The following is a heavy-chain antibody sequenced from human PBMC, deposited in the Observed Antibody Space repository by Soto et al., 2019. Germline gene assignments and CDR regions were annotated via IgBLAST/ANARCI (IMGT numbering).Heavy chain of an antibody. D-gene: IGHD3-22*01. CDR2: ISGSGGST. Sequence: GGSLRLSCAASGFTFSSYAMSWVRQAPGKGLEWVSAISGSGGSTYYADSVKGRFTISRDNSKNTLYLQMNSLRAEDTAVYYCAKVGNYYDSSGYYYVNYYYYYMDVWGKGTTVTVSS. V-gene: IGHV3-23*01. CDR3: AKVGNYYDSSGYYYVNYYYYYMDV. J-gene: IGHJ6*03. CDR1: GFTFSSYA.